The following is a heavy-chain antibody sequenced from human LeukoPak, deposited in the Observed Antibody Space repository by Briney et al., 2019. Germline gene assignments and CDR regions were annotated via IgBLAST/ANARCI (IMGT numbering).Heavy chain of an antibody. V-gene: IGHV1-46*01. CDR2: ISPSGDST. CDR1: GYTFSNHY. J-gene: IGHJ4*02. CDR3: AREERLIAATGRGAFDY. Sequence: ASVKVSCKASGYTFSNHYLHWVRQAPGQGLEWMGVISPSGDSTTYAQKFQGRVTMTRDTSTGTVYMELSSLRSEDTAVYYCAREERLIAATGRGAFDYWGQGTLVTVSS. D-gene: IGHD6-13*01.